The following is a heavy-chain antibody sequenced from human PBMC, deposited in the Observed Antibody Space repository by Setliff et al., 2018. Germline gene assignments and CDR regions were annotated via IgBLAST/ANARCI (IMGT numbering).Heavy chain of an antibody. D-gene: IGHD6-19*01. CDR2: IGHTGSI. J-gene: IGHJ4*02. V-gene: IGHV4-38-2*02. CDR1: GYSISSGYI. Sequence: NPSETLSLTCTVSGYSISSGYIWGWIRQPPGKGLEWVGNIGHTGSINYNPSLKSRLTISRDTSKNQVSLKLNSVTATDTAVYFCARERKSGWFVRFYDSWGQGTLVTVSS. CDR3: ARERKSGWFVRFYDS.